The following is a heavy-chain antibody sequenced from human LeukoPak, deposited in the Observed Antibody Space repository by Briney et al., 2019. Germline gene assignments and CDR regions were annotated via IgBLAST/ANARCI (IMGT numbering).Heavy chain of an antibody. CDR1: GGPISSGGYY. Sequence: PSETLSLTCTVSGGPISSGGYYWSWIRQHPGKGLEWIGYIYYSGSTYYNPSLKSRVTISVDTSKNQFSLKLSSVTAADTAVYYCASGPEYYDFWSGYYDNWFDPWGQGTLVTVSS. J-gene: IGHJ5*02. CDR2: IYYSGST. V-gene: IGHV4-31*03. D-gene: IGHD3-3*01. CDR3: ASGPEYYDFWSGYYDNWFDP.